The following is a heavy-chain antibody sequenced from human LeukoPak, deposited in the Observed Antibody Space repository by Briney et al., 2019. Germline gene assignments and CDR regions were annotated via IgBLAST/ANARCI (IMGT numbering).Heavy chain of an antibody. CDR2: IYTSGST. Sequence: PSETLSLTCTVSGGSISSYYWSWIRQPAGKGLEWIGRIYTSGSTNYNPSLKSRVTMSVDTSKNQFSLKLSSVTAADTAVYYCARGSGDYDILTGSVFNWFVPWGQGTLVTVSS. V-gene: IGHV4-4*07. J-gene: IGHJ5*02. CDR3: ARGSGDYDILTGSVFNWFVP. CDR1: GGSISSYY. D-gene: IGHD3-9*01.